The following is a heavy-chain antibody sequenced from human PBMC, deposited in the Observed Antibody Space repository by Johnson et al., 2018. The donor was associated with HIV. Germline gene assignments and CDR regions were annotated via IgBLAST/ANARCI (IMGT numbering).Heavy chain of an antibody. D-gene: IGHD6-6*01. V-gene: IGHV3-33*06. Sequence: VQLVESGGGVVQPGRSLRLSCAASGFTFDTYGMHWVRQAPGKGLEWVAVIWYDGSNKYYTDSVKGRFTVSRDSSKNTLFLQMNSLRAEDTAVYFCAKVHIAARWADAFDIWGQGTMGTVSS. CDR3: AKVHIAARWADAFDI. CDR1: GFTFDTYG. CDR2: IWYDGSNK. J-gene: IGHJ3*02.